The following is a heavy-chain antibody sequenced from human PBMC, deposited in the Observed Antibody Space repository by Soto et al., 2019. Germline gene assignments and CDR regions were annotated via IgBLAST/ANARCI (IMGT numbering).Heavy chain of an antibody. D-gene: IGHD3-9*01. V-gene: IGHV5-51*01. J-gene: IGHJ6*02. CDR1: GYSFTSYW. CDR3: ARLGFDLDTLPAYYNVHHFYGVDV. CDR2: IYPGDSDT. Sequence: GESLKFSCKGSGYSFTSYWIGWVRQMPGKGLKWMGVIYPGDSDTRYSPSFQGQFTISADKSISTAYLKWSSLRAPDIAIFFGARLGFDLDTLPAYYNVHHFYGVDVWGQGAAVTVSS.